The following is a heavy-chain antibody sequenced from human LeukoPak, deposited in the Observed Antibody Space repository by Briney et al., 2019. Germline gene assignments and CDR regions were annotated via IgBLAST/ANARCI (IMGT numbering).Heavy chain of an antibody. CDR2: IIPIFGTA. D-gene: IGHD1-26*01. V-gene: IGHV1-69*13. J-gene: IGHJ4*02. CDR1: GGTFSSYA. Sequence: ASVKVSCKASGGTFSSYAISWVRQAPGQGLEWMGGIIPIFGTANYAQKFQGRVTVTVDESTSTACMELSSLRSEDTAVYYCARGRGGSYPTFDYWGQGTLVTVSS. CDR3: ARGRGGSYPTFDY.